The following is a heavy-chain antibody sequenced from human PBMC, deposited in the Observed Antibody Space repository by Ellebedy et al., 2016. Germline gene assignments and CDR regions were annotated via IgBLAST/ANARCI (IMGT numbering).Heavy chain of an antibody. Sequence: GESLKISCGASGFKFSTYGMHWVRQAPGKGLEWVAIVESDGNNKIYAAAVRGRFSVSRDNFKDTVYLQMNALRADDTALYFCVKPRYDGTGTPFDDWGPGTRVTVSS. J-gene: IGHJ4*02. CDR3: VKPRYDGTGTPFDD. CDR2: VESDGNNK. CDR1: GFKFSTYG. V-gene: IGHV3-30*02. D-gene: IGHD1-1*01.